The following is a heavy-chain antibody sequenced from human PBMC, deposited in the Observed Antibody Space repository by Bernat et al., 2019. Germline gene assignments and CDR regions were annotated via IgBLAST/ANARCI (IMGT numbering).Heavy chain of an antibody. CDR1: GFTFSSYA. CDR2: ISYDGSNK. Sequence: VQLLESGGSLVQPGGSLRLSCAASGFTFSSYAMSWVRQAPGKGLEWVAVISYDGSNKYYADSVKGRFTISRDNSKNTLYLQMNSLRAEDTAVYYCAREGYGNYYFDYWGQGTLVTVSS. D-gene: IGHD5-18*01. V-gene: IGHV3-30-3*01. J-gene: IGHJ4*02. CDR3: AREGYGNYYFDY.